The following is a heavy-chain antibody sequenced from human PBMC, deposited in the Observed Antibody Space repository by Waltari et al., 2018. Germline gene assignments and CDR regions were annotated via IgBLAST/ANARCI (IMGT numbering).Heavy chain of an antibody. J-gene: IGHJ4*02. D-gene: IGHD3-10*01. V-gene: IGHV4-34*01. Sequence: WGWVRQPPGKGLEWIGEINHSECTNYNLSLKSRVTISVDTSKNPFSLKLSSVTAADTAVYYCASGFRRENCGQGTLGTVSS. CDR3: ASGFRREN. CDR2: INHSECT.